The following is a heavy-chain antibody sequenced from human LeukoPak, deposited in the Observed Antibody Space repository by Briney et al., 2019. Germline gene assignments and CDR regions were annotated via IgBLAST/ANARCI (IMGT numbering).Heavy chain of an antibody. V-gene: IGHV3-11*06. J-gene: IGHJ4*02. D-gene: IGHD6-13*01. CDR1: GFTFSDSY. CDR2: ISTGSIYK. CDR3: ARVSPDSSSWYGTYYFDY. Sequence: GGSLGLSCAASGFTFSDSYMSWIRQAPGKGLEWVSYISTGSIYKKYADSVQGRFTISRDNAKNSLYLQMSSLRVDDTAVYYCARVSPDSSSWYGTYYFDYWGQGTLVTVSS.